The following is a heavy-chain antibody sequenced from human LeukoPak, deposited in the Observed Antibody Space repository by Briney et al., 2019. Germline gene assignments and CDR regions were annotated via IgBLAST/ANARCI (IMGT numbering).Heavy chain of an antibody. J-gene: IGHJ3*02. D-gene: IGHD2/OR15-2a*01. Sequence: ASVKVSCKASGYTFTSYGISWVRQAPGQGLEWMGWISAYNGNTNYAQKLQGRVTMTTDTSTSTAYMELRSLRSDDTAVYYCARESTLELPGSDAFDIWGQGTKVIVSS. CDR2: ISAYNGNT. V-gene: IGHV1-18*01. CDR3: ARESTLELPGSDAFDI. CDR1: GYTFTSYG.